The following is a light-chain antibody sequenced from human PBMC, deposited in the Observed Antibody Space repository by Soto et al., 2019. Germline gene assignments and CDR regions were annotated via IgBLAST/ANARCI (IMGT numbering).Light chain of an antibody. Sequence: QSVLTQPPSVSGSPGQSITISCTGSSSDVGHYDYVSWFQQHPGRAPTLLIYDVTYRPSGVSNRFSGAKSGSTASLTISGLRTEDEANYYCSSYTGTSTQVFGTGTKVTVL. CDR2: DVT. V-gene: IGLV2-14*03. CDR1: SSDVGHYDY. CDR3: SSYTGTSTQV. J-gene: IGLJ1*01.